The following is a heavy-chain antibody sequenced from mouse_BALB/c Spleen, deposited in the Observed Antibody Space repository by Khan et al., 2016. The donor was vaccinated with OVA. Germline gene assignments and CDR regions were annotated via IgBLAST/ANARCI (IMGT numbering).Heavy chain of an antibody. J-gene: IGHJ1*01. CDR3: AREDGSSLSYWYFDV. CDR2: INPSSGYT. Sequence: QVQLQQPGAELARPGASVKMSCKASGYTFTSYTMHWVKQRPGQGLEWIGYINPSSGYTTYNQKFKDKATLTADKSSSTAYMQLSSLTSEDSAVYYCAREDGSSLSYWYFDVWGAGTTVTVSS. D-gene: IGHD1-1*01. CDR1: GYTFTSYT. V-gene: IGHV1-4*01.